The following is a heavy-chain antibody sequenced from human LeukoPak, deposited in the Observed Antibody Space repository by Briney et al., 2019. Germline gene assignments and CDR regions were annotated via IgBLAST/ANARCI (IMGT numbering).Heavy chain of an antibody. D-gene: IGHD2-8*02. J-gene: IGHJ4*02. CDR3: ARGLRQGCTGDCQPFDY. Sequence: PSETLSLTCTVSGGSISSGDYYWNWIRQPPGKGLEWIGYIYYSGRAYYNPSLKSRVSLSVDTSKNQFSLRLNSVTAADTAAYLCARGLRQGCTGDCQPFDYWGQGTLITVSS. CDR1: GGSISSGDYY. CDR2: IYYSGRA. V-gene: IGHV4-30-4*01.